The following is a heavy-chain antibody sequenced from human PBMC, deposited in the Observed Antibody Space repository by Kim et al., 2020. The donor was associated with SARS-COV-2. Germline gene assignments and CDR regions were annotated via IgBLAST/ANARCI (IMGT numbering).Heavy chain of an antibody. J-gene: IGHJ4*02. CDR2: IWYDGSNK. D-gene: IGHD6-25*01. Sequence: GGSLRLSCAASGFTFSSYGMHWVRQAPGKGLEWVAVIWYDGSNKYYADSVKGRFTISRDNSKNTLYLQMNSLRAEDTAVYYCARDQAEQRVFDYWGQGTLVTVSS. CDR1: GFTFSSYG. V-gene: IGHV3-33*01. CDR3: ARDQAEQRVFDY.